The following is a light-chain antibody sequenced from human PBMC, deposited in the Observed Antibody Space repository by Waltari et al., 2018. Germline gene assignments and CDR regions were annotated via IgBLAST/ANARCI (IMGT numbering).Light chain of an antibody. J-gene: IGLJ2*01. V-gene: IGLV3-25*03. Sequence: SSELTQPPSVSVSPGQTARITCSGAALPKQYADWYQQKPGQAPVLVIYKDSERPSGIPERFSGSSSGTTVTLTISGVQAEDEADYYCQSADSSGTYIVFGGGTKLTVL. CDR1: ALPKQY. CDR3: QSADSSGTYIV. CDR2: KDS.